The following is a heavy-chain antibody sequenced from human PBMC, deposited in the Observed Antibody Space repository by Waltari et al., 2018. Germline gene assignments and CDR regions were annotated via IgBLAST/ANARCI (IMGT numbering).Heavy chain of an antibody. CDR3: ATDFNRHPLVRNALPDY. CDR1: GYTFTDYY. CDR2: VGPEDGET. J-gene: IGHJ4*02. D-gene: IGHD3-9*01. Sequence: EVQLVQSGAEVKKPGATVKISCKVSGYTFTDYYMHWVQQAPGKGLEWMGLVGPEDGETIYAEKFQGRVTITADTSTDTAYMELSSLRSEDTAVYYCATDFNRHPLVRNALPDYWGQGTLVTVSS. V-gene: IGHV1-69-2*01.